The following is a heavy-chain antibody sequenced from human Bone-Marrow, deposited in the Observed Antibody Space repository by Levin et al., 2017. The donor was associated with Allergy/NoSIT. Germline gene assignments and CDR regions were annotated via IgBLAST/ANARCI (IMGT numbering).Heavy chain of an antibody. CDR2: ISFGGGTT. Sequence: PGGSLRLSCAASGFTFSDYEMNWVRQAPGKGLEWVSYISFGGGTTHYADSVKGRFTISRDNANNSLFLQMSSLRAEDTAVYYCARDLATFGGPSDWGQGTLVTVSS. V-gene: IGHV3-48*03. CDR3: ARDLATFGGPSD. CDR1: GFTFSDYE. J-gene: IGHJ4*02. D-gene: IGHD3-16*01.